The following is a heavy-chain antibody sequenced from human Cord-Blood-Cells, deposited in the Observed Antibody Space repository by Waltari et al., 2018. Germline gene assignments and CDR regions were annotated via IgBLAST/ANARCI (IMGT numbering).Heavy chain of an antibody. D-gene: IGHD3-3*01. CDR2: IYHNGST. CDR3: ARGIWSGYYNGYGMDV. J-gene: IGHJ6*02. CDR1: GGSISSSNW. V-gene: IGHV4-4*02. Sequence: QVQLQDSGPGLVKPSGTLSLTCAVSGGSISSSNWWRWLSQPPGTGLEWVGEIYHNGSTNYNPSLNSRVTISVDKSKNQFSLKLSSVTAADTAVYYCARGIWSGYYNGYGMDVWGQGTTVTVSS.